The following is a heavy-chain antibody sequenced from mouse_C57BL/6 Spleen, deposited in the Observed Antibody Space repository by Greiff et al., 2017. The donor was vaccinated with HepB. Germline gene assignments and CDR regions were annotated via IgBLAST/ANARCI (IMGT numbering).Heavy chain of an antibody. V-gene: IGHV5-9*01. CDR2: ISGGGGNT. Sequence: EVQLLESGAGLVKPGGSLKLSCAASGFTFSSYTMPWVRQTPEKRLEWVATISGGGGNTYYPDSVKGRCTITRDNAKNTLYLQMSSLRSEDTALYYCARRTNAYFDYWGQGTTLTVSS. J-gene: IGHJ2*01. CDR1: GFTFSSYT. CDR3: ARRTNAYFDY.